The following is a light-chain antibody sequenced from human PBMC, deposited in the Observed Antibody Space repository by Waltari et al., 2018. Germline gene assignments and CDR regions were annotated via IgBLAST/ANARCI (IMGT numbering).Light chain of an antibody. J-gene: IGLJ2*01. CDR1: SSDVGDYNY. V-gene: IGLV2-14*03. CDR2: NVS. Sequence: QSALTQPASVSGSPGQSITISCTGTSSDVGDYNYVAWYQQHPGKAPKLMIYNVSKRPSGVSNRLSGSTSGNTPSLTISGLQAEDEADYYCSSYIDSSTLELFGGGTSLTVL. CDR3: SSYIDSSTLEL.